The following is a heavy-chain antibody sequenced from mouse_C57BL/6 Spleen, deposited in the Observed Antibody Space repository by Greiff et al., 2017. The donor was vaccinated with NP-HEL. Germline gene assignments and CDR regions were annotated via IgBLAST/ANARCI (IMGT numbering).Heavy chain of an antibody. CDR2: INPGSGGT. CDR3: ARCERGRGGYYFDY. V-gene: IGHV1-54*01. J-gene: IGHJ2*01. CDR1: GYAFTNYL. D-gene: IGHD3-3*01. Sequence: VQLQQSGAELVRPGTSVKVSCKASGYAFTNYLIEWVKQRPGQGLEWIGVINPGSGGTNYNEKFKGKATLTADKSSSTAYMQLSSLTSEDSAVYFCARCERGRGGYYFDYWGQGTTLTVSS.